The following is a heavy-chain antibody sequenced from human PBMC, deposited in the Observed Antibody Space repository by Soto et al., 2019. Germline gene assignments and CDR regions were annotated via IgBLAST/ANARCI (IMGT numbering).Heavy chain of an antibody. CDR1: GFTFSSYA. D-gene: IGHD6-6*01. J-gene: IGHJ5*02. CDR3: ARRALEGWFDP. Sequence: PGGSLRLSCAASGFTFSSYAMHWVRQAPGKGLEWVAVISYDGSNKYYADSVKGRFTISRDNSKNTLYLQINSLGAEDTAVYYCARRALEGWFDPWGQGALVTVSS. CDR2: ISYDGSNK. V-gene: IGHV3-30-3*01.